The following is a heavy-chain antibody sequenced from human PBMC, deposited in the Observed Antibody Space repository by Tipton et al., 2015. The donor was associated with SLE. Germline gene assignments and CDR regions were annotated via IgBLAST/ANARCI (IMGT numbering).Heavy chain of an antibody. Sequence: SLRLSCAASGFTFSSYAMHWVRQAPGKGLEWVAVISYDGSNKYYADSVKGRFTISRDNSKNTLYLQMNSLRAEDTAVYYCARDRLQGIVGAFFDYWGQGNLVTVSS. CDR1: GFTFSSYA. CDR2: ISYDGSNK. D-gene: IGHD1-26*01. J-gene: IGHJ4*02. V-gene: IGHV3-30-3*01. CDR3: ARDRLQGIVGAFFDY.